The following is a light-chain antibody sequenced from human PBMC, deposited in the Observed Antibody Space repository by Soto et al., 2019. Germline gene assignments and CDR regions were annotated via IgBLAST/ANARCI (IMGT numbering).Light chain of an antibody. CDR3: QQFSSSPLT. V-gene: IGKV3-20*01. J-gene: IGKJ4*01. Sequence: EILLTQSPATMSLSPGSRSPLSCLASPSISSSYLAWYQQKPGQPPRLLLYRTSSRATGIPARFSGSGSGTDFTLTISRLEPEDFAVYFCQQFSSSPLTFGRGTKVDIK. CDR2: RTS. CDR1: PSISSSY.